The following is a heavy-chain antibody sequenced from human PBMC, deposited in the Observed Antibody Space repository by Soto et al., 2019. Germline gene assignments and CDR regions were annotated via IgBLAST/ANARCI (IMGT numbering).Heavy chain of an antibody. CDR2: IKPDGSEQ. V-gene: IGHV3-7*01. J-gene: IGHJ6*02. CDR1: EFTFDKYY. D-gene: IGHD1-20*01. CDR3: ARGNWNYYYGFDV. Sequence: PGWSLRLSCAASEFTFDKYYMTWFRQAPGKGPEWVANIKPDGSEQYYVDSVKGRFTISRDNANNSLYLQMNSLRAEDTAVYFCARGNWNYYYGFDVWGQGTTVTVSS.